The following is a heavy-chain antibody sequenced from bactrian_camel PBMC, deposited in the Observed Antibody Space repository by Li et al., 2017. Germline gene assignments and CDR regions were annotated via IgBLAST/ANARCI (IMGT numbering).Heavy chain of an antibody. Sequence: VQLVESGGGSVQPGGSLRLSCAASGFTFSTYYMSWVRQAPGKGLEWVSSINSDGGNRFYAKSVKGRFTVSRDNAKNTLYLQLNNLKTEDTAMYYCAQGLWSSGSGTRGQGTQVTVS. CDR1: GFTFSTYY. D-gene: IGHD3*01. CDR2: INSDGGNR. J-gene: IGHJ4*01. V-gene: IGHV3S40*01.